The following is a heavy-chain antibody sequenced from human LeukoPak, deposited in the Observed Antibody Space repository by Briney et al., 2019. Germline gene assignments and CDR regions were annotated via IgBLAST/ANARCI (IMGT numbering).Heavy chain of an antibody. CDR3: ARDLGYCSSTSCYQTLDP. V-gene: IGHV3-64*01. CDR1: GFTLSSYA. Sequence: GGSLRLSCAASGFTLSSYAMHWVREAPGKGLEYVSAISINGGSTYYANSVKGRFTISRDNSENTLYLQMGSLRAGDMAVYYCARDLGYCSSTSCYQTLDPWGQGTLVTVSS. D-gene: IGHD2-2*03. J-gene: IGHJ5*02. CDR2: ISINGGST.